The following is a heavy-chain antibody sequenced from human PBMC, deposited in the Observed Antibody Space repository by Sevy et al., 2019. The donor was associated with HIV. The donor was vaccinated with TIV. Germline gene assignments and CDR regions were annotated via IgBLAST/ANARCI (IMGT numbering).Heavy chain of an antibody. Sequence: SETLSLTCAVSGGSISSGLYSWNWIRQPPGRGLEGIGYIYHTGNTSYNPSPKTRVTISVDRSKNQFSLRLTSVTAADTAVYYCARDSGDYPYYFDHWGQGTLVTVSS. CDR3: ARDSGDYPYYFDH. D-gene: IGHD4-17*01. J-gene: IGHJ4*02. V-gene: IGHV4-30-2*01. CDR2: IYHTGNT. CDR1: GGSISSGLYS.